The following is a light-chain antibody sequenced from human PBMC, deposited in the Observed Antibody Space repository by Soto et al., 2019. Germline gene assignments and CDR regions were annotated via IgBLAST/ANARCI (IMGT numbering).Light chain of an antibody. CDR1: ISNIGAGYD. J-gene: IGLJ1*01. CDR3: QSYDSGLSGYV. V-gene: IGLV1-40*01. CDR2: GNS. Sequence: QSVLTQPPSVSGAPGQRVTISCTGSISNIGAGYDVHWYQQLPGTAPKFLIYGNSNRPSGVPDRFSGSKSGTSASLAITGLQADDEADYYCQSYDSGLSGYVFGTGTKLTVL.